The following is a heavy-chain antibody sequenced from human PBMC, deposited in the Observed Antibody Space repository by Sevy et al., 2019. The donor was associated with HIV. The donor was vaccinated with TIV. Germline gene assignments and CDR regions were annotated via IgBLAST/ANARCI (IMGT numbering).Heavy chain of an antibody. Sequence: GGSLRLSCAASGFTFSDHYMEWVRQAPGKGLEWVGRIRNKADSYTTEYAASVKGRFTISRDDSKSSLYLLMNSLKTEETAVYYCATHAGIAAAGRVFDYWGQGTLVTVSS. CDR1: GFTFSDHY. CDR2: IRNKADSYTT. V-gene: IGHV3-72*01. D-gene: IGHD6-13*01. CDR3: ATHAGIAAAGRVFDY. J-gene: IGHJ4*02.